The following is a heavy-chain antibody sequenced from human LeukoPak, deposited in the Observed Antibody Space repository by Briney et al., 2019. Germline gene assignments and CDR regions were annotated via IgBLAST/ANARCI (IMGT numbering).Heavy chain of an antibody. Sequence: KTSETLSLTCAVYGGSFSGYYWSWIRQPPGRGLEWIGEINHSGSTNYNPSLKSRVTISVDTSKHQFSLKLSSVTAADTAVYYCASITMIVVDWGQGTLVTVSS. CDR3: ASITMIVVD. CDR2: INHSGST. J-gene: IGHJ4*02. V-gene: IGHV4-34*01. D-gene: IGHD3-22*01. CDR1: GGSFSGYY.